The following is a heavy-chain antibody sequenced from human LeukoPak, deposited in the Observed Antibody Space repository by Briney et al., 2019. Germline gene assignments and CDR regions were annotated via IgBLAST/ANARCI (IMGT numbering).Heavy chain of an antibody. J-gene: IGHJ5*02. CDR2: INLDGSET. D-gene: IGHD4-11*01. V-gene: IGHV3-7*01. CDR1: GFTFSNYW. Sequence: GGSLRLSCAASGFTFSNYWMTWVRQGPGEGLEWLANINLDGSETHFVDSVKGRFTISRDNAKNSLSLQMSGLRGEDTAVYYCARGYSDWLPRGPGTQVTVSS. CDR3: ARGYSDWLP.